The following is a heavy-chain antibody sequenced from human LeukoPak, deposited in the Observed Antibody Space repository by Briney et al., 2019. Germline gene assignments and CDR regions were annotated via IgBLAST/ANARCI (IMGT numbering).Heavy chain of an antibody. Sequence: LSGGSLRLSCAASGFTFGNTWMGWVRQAPGKGLEWVANISPDGSDKYYVDSVRGRFTISRGNARNSVNLQMNSLRAEDSAVYYCGRWGVNAGLDRWGQGTLVSVAS. CDR2: ISPDGSDK. D-gene: IGHD3-10*01. CDR1: GFTFGNTW. J-gene: IGHJ5*02. V-gene: IGHV3-7*01. CDR3: GRWGVNAGLDR.